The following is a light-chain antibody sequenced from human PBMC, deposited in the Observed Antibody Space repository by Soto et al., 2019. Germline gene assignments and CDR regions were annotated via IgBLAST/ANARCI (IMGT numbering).Light chain of an antibody. J-gene: IGLJ3*02. CDR1: SSNIGAGYD. V-gene: IGLV1-40*01. CDR3: QSYDSSLSGSWV. CDR2: GNS. Sequence: QSVLTQPPSVSGAPGQRVTISYTGSSSNIGAGYDVHWYQQLPGTAPKLLIYGNSNRPSGVPDRFSGSKSGTSASLAITGLQAEDEADYYCQSYDSSLSGSWVFGGGTKVTVL.